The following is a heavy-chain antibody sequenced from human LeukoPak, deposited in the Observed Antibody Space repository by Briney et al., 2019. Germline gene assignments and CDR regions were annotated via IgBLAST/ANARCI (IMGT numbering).Heavy chain of an antibody. CDR3: ARVVAGSVYNCGMDV. CDR1: GFTFSSYS. J-gene: IGHJ6*02. V-gene: IGHV3-48*01. Sequence: GGSLRLSCAASGFTFSSYSMNWVRQAPGKGLEWVSYISSSSSTIYNADSVKGRFTISRDNAKNTLYLQMNSLTAEDTAVYYCARVVAGSVYNCGMDVWGQGTTVTVSS. CDR2: ISSSSSTI. D-gene: IGHD6-19*01.